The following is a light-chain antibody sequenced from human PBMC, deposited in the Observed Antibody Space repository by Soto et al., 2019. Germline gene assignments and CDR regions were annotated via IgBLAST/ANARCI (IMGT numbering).Light chain of an antibody. Sequence: AIQLTQSPSSLSASVGDRVTITCRASQGISSYLGWYQQKPGKAPNLLIYDASNLGSGVPSRFSGSGSGTEFTLTISSLQPDDFATYYCHQYNSWTFGQGTKVDIK. J-gene: IGKJ1*01. CDR2: DAS. V-gene: IGKV1-13*02. CDR3: HQYNSWT. CDR1: QGISSY.